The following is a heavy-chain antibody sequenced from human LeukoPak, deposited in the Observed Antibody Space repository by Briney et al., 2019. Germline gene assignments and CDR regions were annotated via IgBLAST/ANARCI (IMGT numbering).Heavy chain of an antibody. Sequence: GGSLRLSCAASGFTFSLYWMTWVRQSPGKGLDWVADINPDGTQKYSVDSLKGRFTISRDNAKNSLFLHLNSLRVDDTATYYCVRQMIRFWFDPWGQGTRVTVSS. D-gene: IGHD3-16*01. CDR1: GFTFSLYW. V-gene: IGHV3-7*01. CDR3: VRQMIRFWFDP. J-gene: IGHJ5*02. CDR2: INPDGTQK.